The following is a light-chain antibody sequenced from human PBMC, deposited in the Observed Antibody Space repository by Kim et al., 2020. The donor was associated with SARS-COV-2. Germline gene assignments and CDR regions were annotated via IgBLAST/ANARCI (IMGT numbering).Light chain of an antibody. CDR1: QSISTL. CDR2: KTY. Sequence: SIGHRVHHTCRASQSISTLLALYQQKPGKAPKLLIYKTYTLESGIPSRFSGSGSGTEFTLTISSLQPDDLATYYCLQYDTYYFTFGKGTKLEI. J-gene: IGKJ2*01. V-gene: IGKV1-5*03. CDR3: LQYDTYYFT.